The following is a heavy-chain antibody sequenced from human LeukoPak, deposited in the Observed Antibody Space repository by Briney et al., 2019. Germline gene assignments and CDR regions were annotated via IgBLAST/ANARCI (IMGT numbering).Heavy chain of an antibody. D-gene: IGHD6-25*01. Sequence: SEALSLTCAVYGGSFSGYYWSWIRQPPGKGLEWIGEINHSGSTNYNPSLKSRVTISVDTSKNQFSLKLSSVTAADTAVYYCARARRRFDPWGQGTLVTVSS. CDR2: INHSGST. J-gene: IGHJ5*02. CDR1: GGSFSGYY. CDR3: ARARRRFDP. V-gene: IGHV4-34*01.